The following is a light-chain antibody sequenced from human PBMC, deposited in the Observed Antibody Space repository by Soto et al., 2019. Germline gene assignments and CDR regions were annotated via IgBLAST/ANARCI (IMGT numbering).Light chain of an antibody. V-gene: IGKV3-20*01. CDR1: QVVSSRY. CDR2: GAS. CDR3: QQYGSSPGT. J-gene: IGKJ1*01. Sequence: EIGLTQSPCTLSLSPGERATVSCRASQVVSSRYLAWYQQKPGQAPRVLIYGASSRATGTPARFSGSGSGTEFTLTISSLQSEDFAVYYCQQYGSSPGTFGQGTKVDIK.